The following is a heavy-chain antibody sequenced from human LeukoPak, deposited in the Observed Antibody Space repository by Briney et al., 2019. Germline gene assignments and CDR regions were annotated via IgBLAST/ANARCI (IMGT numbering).Heavy chain of an antibody. V-gene: IGHV4-59*01. Sequence: PSETLSLTCTVSGESISGFYWTWIRQPPGKGLEWIGYIYYSGSTNYNPSLKSRVTISVDTSKNQFSLKLSSVTAADTAVYYCARGGVIAPQTFDYWGQGTLVTVSS. D-gene: IGHD2-21*01. CDR3: ARGGVIAPQTFDY. CDR2: IYYSGST. CDR1: GESISGFY. J-gene: IGHJ4*02.